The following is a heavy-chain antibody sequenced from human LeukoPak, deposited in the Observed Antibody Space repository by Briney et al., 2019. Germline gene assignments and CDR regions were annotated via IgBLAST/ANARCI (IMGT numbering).Heavy chain of an antibody. CDR2: ISGSGGST. CDR1: GFTFSSYA. V-gene: IGHV3-23*01. Sequence: GGSLRLSCAASGFTFSSYAMSWVRQAPGKGLEWVSAISGSGGSTYYADSVKGRFTISRDNSKNTLYLQMNSLRSEDTAMYYCAEGCYSGGTCYPRDYWGQGTLVTVSS. CDR3: AEGCYSGGTCYPRDY. J-gene: IGHJ4*02. D-gene: IGHD2-15*01.